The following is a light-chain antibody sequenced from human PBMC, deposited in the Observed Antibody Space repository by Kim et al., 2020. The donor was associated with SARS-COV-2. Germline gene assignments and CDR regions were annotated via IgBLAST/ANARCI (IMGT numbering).Light chain of an antibody. CDR2: QDS. CDR3: QAWDSSTVV. CDR1: KLGDKY. Sequence: GSPGQPASSACSGDKLGDKYACWYRQKPGQSPVLVIYQDSERPSGIPERFSGSNSGNTATLTISGTQAMDEADYYGQAWDSSTVVFGGGTQLTVL. J-gene: IGLJ2*01. V-gene: IGLV3-1*01.